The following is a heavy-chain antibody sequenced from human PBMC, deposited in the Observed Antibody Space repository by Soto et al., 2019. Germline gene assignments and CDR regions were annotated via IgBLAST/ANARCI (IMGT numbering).Heavy chain of an antibody. V-gene: IGHV4-31*02. J-gene: IGHJ5*02. CDR2: IXVXXAX. Sequence: SWVRQAPGKGLEWMGHIXVXXAXXXXXSXXXRITISQDTSERQFSLNLRLVTAADTAVYYCARLRIATNNYKWFDPWGQGTLVTVSS. D-gene: IGHD2-21*01. CDR3: ARLRIATNNYKWFDP.